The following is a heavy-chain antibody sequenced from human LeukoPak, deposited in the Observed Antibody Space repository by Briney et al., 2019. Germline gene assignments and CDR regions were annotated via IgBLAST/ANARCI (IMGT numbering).Heavy chain of an antibody. CDR2: IYPGDSDT. D-gene: IGHD3-10*01. J-gene: IGHJ4*02. V-gene: IGHV5-51*01. CDR3: ARMVRGVVSAQLYFDY. CDR1: GYSFTSYW. Sequence: GEPLKISCKGSGYSFTSYWIGWVRQMPGKGLEWMGIIYPGDSDTRYSPSFQGQVTISADKSISTAYLQWSSLKASDTAMYYCARMVRGVVSAQLYFDYWGQGTLVTVSS.